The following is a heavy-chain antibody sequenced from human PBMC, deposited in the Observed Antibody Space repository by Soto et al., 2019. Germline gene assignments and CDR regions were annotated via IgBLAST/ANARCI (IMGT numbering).Heavy chain of an antibody. Sequence: GGSLRLSCAASGFTFSSYSMNWVRQAPGKGLEWVSSISSSSSYIYYADSVKGRFTISRDNAKNSLYLQMNSLRAEDTAVYYCASLGTYRSEYSSSPYYMDVWGKGTTVTVSS. D-gene: IGHD6-6*01. CDR1: GFTFSSYS. CDR2: ISSSSSYI. J-gene: IGHJ6*03. V-gene: IGHV3-21*01. CDR3: ASLGTYRSEYSSSPYYMDV.